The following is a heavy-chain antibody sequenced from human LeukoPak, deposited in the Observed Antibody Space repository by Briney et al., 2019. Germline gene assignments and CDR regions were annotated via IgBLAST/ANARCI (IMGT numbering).Heavy chain of an antibody. J-gene: IGHJ6*03. CDR1: GFTFSSYW. V-gene: IGHV3-7*01. D-gene: IGHD3-3*01. CDR2: IKQDGSEK. Sequence: GGSLRLSCAASGFTFSSYWMSWVRQAPGKGLEWVANIKQDGSEKYYVDSVKGRFTISRDNAKNSLYLQMNSLRAEDTAVYYCARDRRDYDFWGGYFYYYYYYYMDVWGKGTTVTVSS. CDR3: ARDRRDYDFWGGYFYYYYYYYMDV.